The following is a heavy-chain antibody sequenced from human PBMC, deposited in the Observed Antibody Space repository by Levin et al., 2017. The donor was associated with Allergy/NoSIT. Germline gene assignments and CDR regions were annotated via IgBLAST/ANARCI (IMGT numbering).Heavy chain of an antibody. CDR2: IDPSDSYL. V-gene: IGHV5-10-1*01. Sequence: KVSCKASGYIFTDYWIRWVRQTPEKGLEWMGRIDPSDSYLNYSPSFQGHVTISADKSTNTAYVHWTSLQASDTAIYFCARLAPNGISAPTRNFFYMDVWGTGTTVTVSS. CDR3: ARLAPNGISAPTRNFFYMDV. J-gene: IGHJ6*03. D-gene: IGHD3-9*01. CDR1: GYIFTDYW.